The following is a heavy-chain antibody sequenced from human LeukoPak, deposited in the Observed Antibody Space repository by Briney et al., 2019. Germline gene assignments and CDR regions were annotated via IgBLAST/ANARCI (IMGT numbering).Heavy chain of an antibody. V-gene: IGHV3-48*02. CDR1: GFTFSSCS. CDR2: ISSSSSTM. D-gene: IGHD1-26*01. Sequence: SGGSLRLSCAASGFTFSSCSMNWVRQAPGKGLEWVSYISSSSSTMFYADSVKGRFTISRDNAKNSLYLQMNSLRDEDTAVYYCARGTRELDRYWGQGTLVTVSS. J-gene: IGHJ4*02. CDR3: ARGTRELDRY.